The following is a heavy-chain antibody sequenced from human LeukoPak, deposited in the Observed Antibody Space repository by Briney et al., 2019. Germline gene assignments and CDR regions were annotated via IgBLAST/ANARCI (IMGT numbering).Heavy chain of an antibody. CDR2: ISVYNGNT. CDR1: GYTFTSYG. Sequence: GASVKVSCKASGYTFTSYGISWVRQAPGQGLEWRGWISVYNGNTNYAQKLQGRVTMTTDTSTSTAYMELRSLRSDDTALYYCARESYNSGSYYNDYWGQGTLVTVSS. J-gene: IGHJ4*02. CDR3: ARESYNSGSYYNDY. D-gene: IGHD3-10*01. V-gene: IGHV1-18*01.